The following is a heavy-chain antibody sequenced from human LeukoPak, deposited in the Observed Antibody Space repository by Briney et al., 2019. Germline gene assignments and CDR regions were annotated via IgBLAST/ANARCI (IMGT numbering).Heavy chain of an antibody. D-gene: IGHD3-10*01. CDR2: ISSSSSYI. CDR3: ARVYTYGSPTSYLEY. J-gene: IGHJ4*02. CDR1: GFTFSSYN. Sequence: GGSLRLSCAASGFTFSSYNMNWVRQAPGKGQEWVSSISSSSSYIYYADSLKGRFTISRDNARNSLFLQMNSLRAEDTAVYYCARVYTYGSPTSYLEYRGQGTVVTVSS. V-gene: IGHV3-21*01.